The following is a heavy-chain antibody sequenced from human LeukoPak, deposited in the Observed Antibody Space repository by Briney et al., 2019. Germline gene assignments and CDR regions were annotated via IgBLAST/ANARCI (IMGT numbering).Heavy chain of an antibody. V-gene: IGHV4-59*01. CDR1: GGSISSYY. CDR3: ARISPTA. D-gene: IGHD4-11*01. J-gene: IGHJ5*02. Sequence: PSETLSLTCTVSGGSISSYYWSWIRQPPGKGLEWIGYIYYSGSTNYNPSLKSRVTISVDTSKNQFSLKLSSVTAADTAVYYCARISPTAWGQGTLVTVSS. CDR2: IYYSGST.